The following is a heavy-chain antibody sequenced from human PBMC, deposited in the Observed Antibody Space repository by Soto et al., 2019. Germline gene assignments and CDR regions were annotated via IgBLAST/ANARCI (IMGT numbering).Heavy chain of an antibody. Sequence: QVQLVESGGSVVQPGRSLRLSCAASRFTFSSYAMHWVRQAPGKGLEWVSLISPDGRNKYYVDAVKGRFTISRDNSINTLDLQMSSLTPEDTAVYYCVRAPAGSWHTLDSWGQGTLVTVSS. D-gene: IGHD6-13*01. V-gene: IGHV3-30*04. CDR1: RFTFSSYA. J-gene: IGHJ4*02. CDR2: ISPDGRNK. CDR3: VRAPAGSWHTLDS.